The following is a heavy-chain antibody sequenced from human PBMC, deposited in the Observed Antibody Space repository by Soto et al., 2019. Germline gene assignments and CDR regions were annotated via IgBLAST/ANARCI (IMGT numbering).Heavy chain of an antibody. CDR3: AKDEDYDILTGYFQLFDY. CDR2: ISGSGGST. V-gene: IGHV3-23*01. Sequence: GGSLRLSCAASGFTFSSYAMSWVRQAPGKGLEWVSAISGSGGSTYYADSVKGRFTISRDNSKNTLYLQMNSLRAEDTAVYYCAKDEDYDILTGYFQLFDYWGQGTLVTVSS. J-gene: IGHJ4*02. D-gene: IGHD3-9*01. CDR1: GFTFSSYA.